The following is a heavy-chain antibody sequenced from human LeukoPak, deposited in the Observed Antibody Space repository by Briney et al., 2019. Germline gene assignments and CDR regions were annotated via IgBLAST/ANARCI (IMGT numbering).Heavy chain of an antibody. CDR3: ARDSDHTSMLFKGFDF. V-gene: IGHV4-38-2*02. CDR1: GYSISSGYY. J-gene: IGHJ4*02. CDR2: IHQSGST. Sequence: SETLSLTCTVSGYSISSGYYWGWIRQPPGKGLEWIENIHQSGSTYYNPSVKSRVSISMDTSKNQFSQKLNSVTAADTAVYYCARDSDHTSMLFKGFDFWGQGTLVTVSS. D-gene: IGHD5-18*01.